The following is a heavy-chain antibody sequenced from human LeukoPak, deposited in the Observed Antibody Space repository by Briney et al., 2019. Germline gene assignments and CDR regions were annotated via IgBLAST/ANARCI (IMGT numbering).Heavy chain of an antibody. CDR2: TYYSGSA. D-gene: IGHD4-17*01. V-gene: IGHV4-59*08. J-gene: IGHJ3*01. Sequence: SETLSLTCTVSGGSISSYYWSWIRQPPGKGLEWIGYTYYSGSANYNPSLKSRVTISVDTSKNQFSLKLSSVTAADTAVYYCARHDRNGDYVPNGAFDVWGQGTMVTVSS. CDR1: GGSISSYY. CDR3: ARHDRNGDYVPNGAFDV.